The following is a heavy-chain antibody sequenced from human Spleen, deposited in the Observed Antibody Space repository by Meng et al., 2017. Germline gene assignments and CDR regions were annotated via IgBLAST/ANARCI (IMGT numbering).Heavy chain of an antibody. J-gene: IGHJ6*02. CDR3: ARDTASTYSSGWYYYYYGMDV. V-gene: IGHV3-23*01. CDR2: ISGSGVST. CDR1: GFIFSNYA. D-gene: IGHD6-19*01. Sequence: GESLKISCAASGFIFSNYAMTWVRQAPGKGLEWVSTISGSGVSTYYADSVKGRFTISRDNSKNTLYLQMNSLRAEDTAVYYCARDTASTYSSGWYYYYYGMDVWGQGTTVTVSS.